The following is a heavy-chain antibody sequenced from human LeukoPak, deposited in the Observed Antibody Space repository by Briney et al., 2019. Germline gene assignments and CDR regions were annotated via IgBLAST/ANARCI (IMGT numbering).Heavy chain of an antibody. D-gene: IGHD2-2*01. V-gene: IGHV4-39*07. J-gene: IGHJ5*02. CDR1: GGSISSSSYY. CDR3: ATYCSSTSCYPGANWFDP. Sequence: SETLSLTCTVSGGSISSSSYYWGWIRQPPGTGLEWIGSIYYSGSTYYNPSLKSRVTISVDTSKNQFSLKLSSVTAADTAVYYCATYCSSTSCYPGANWFDPWGQGTLVTVSS. CDR2: IYYSGST.